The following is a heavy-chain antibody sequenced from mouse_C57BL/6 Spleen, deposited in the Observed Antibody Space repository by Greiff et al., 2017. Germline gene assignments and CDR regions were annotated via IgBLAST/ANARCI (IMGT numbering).Heavy chain of an antibody. J-gene: IGHJ2*01. CDR1: GYSFTDYN. Sequence: VHVKQSGPELVKPGASVKISCKASGYSFTDYNMNWVKQSNGKSLEWIGVINPNYGTTSYNQKFKGKATLTVDQSSSTAYMQRNSLTSEDSAVYYCARSVPLTTYYFDYWGQGTTLTVSS. CDR2: INPNYGTT. V-gene: IGHV1-39*01. CDR3: ARSVPLTTYYFDY. D-gene: IGHD2-12*01.